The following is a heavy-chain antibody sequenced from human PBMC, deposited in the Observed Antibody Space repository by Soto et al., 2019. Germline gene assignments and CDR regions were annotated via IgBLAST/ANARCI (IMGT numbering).Heavy chain of an antibody. CDR1: GFTFSGYE. CDR3: AREVTVFGVIIPTPMDV. Sequence: QPGGSLRLSCAASGFTFSGYEMNWVRQAPGKGLEWISYISGTGTTIYYADSVTGRFTISRDNAKKSLYLQMNSLRAEDTAVYYCAREVTVFGVIIPTPMDVWGQGTTVTVSS. V-gene: IGHV3-48*03. CDR2: ISGTGTTI. J-gene: IGHJ6*02. D-gene: IGHD3-3*01.